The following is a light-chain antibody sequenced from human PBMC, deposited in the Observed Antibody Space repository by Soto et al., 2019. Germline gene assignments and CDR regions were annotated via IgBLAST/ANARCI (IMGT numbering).Light chain of an antibody. CDR2: DSS. CDR3: QQRSNWPLT. V-gene: IGKV3-11*01. J-gene: IGKJ4*01. Sequence: DIVLTQFPATLSLSPGDGATLSCRASQSVSSYLAWYQQKRGQAPRLLIYDSSNRAPGIPARFSGSGSGTDFSLIISSLEPEEFAVYYCQQRSNWPLTFGGGTKVEIK. CDR1: QSVSSY.